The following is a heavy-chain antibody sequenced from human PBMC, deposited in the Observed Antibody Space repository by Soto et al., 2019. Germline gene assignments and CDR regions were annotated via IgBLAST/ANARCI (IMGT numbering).Heavy chain of an antibody. Sequence: EVQLLESGGGLVQPGGSLRLSCAASGFTFSSYAMGWVRQAPGKGLEWVSAISGSGGSTYYADSVKGRFTISRDNSKNTLYLQMNSLRAEDTAVYYCANAGYCSSATCATRYYYMDVWGKGTTVTVSS. J-gene: IGHJ6*03. D-gene: IGHD2-2*01. CDR2: ISGSGGST. CDR3: ANAGYCSSATCATRYYYMDV. V-gene: IGHV3-23*01. CDR1: GFTFSSYA.